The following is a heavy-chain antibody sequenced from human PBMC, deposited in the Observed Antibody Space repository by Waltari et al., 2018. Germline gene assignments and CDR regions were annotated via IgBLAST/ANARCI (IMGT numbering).Heavy chain of an antibody. D-gene: IGHD6-19*01. CDR3: SRENWVTGWS. J-gene: IGHJ5*02. CDR2: TQYRSKWYN. Sequence: QVQLQQSGPGQVKPSQTLSLPCAISRVTGSNSGAAWNWIGQSPSRGLEWLARTQYRSKWYNEYAVPVRGRITVSTDTSQNQFSLQLNSVTPDDTAVYYCSRENWVTGWSWGQGTLVTVSS. V-gene: IGHV6-1*01. CDR1: RVTGSNSGAA.